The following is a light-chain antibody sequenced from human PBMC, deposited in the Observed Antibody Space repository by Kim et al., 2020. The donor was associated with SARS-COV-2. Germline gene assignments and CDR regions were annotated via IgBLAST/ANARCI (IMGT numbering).Light chain of an antibody. CDR2: QDY. V-gene: IGLV3-1*01. J-gene: IGLJ2*01. CDR1: KLGGKY. Sequence: PRQESRNTRIGDKLGGKYALRDPQEASQAPGLGLQQDYKGAPGGPGRFSGSKTGDTATLTISGTQAMDEADYYCQAWDSSTAKVFGGGTQLTVL. CDR3: QAWDSSTAKV.